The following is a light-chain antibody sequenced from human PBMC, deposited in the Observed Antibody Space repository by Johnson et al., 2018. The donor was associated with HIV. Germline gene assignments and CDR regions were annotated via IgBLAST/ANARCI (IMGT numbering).Light chain of an antibody. V-gene: IGLV1-51*01. Sequence: QSVLTQPPSVSAAPGQKVTISCSGSSSNIGNNYVSWYQQVPGTAPKLLIYDNNKRPSGIPDRFSGSKSGTSATLGITGLQTGDEADYYCGTWDSSLGSYVFGPWTNVPVL. CDR2: DNN. CDR1: SSNIGNNY. CDR3: GTWDSSLGSYV. J-gene: IGLJ1*01.